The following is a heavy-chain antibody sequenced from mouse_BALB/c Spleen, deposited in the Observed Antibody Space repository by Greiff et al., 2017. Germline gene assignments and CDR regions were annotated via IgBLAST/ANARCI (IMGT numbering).Heavy chain of an antibody. CDR3: ARSSNYGNYAMDY. J-gene: IGHJ4*01. Sequence: VQLQQSGPELVKPGASVKIPCKASGYTFTDYNMDWVKQSHGKSLEWIGDINPNNGGTIYNQKFKGKATLTVDKSSSTAYMELRSLTSEDTAVYYCARSSNYGNYAMDYWGQGTSVTVSS. CDR2: INPNNGGT. V-gene: IGHV1-18*01. D-gene: IGHD2-5*01. CDR1: GYTFTDYN.